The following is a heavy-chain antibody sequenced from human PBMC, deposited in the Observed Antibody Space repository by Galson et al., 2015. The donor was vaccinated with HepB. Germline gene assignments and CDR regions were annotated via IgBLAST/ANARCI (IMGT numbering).Heavy chain of an antibody. D-gene: IGHD5-18*01. CDR1: GFTFSNYG. CDR2: ISGSGGST. CDR3: SKRSAYGDTSMVFDY. Sequence: SLRLSCAASGFTFSNYGMGWVRQAPGKGLEWVSAISGSGGSTYYADSVRGRFTISRDSSKKTMYLQMNSLRAEDTAVYYCSKRSAYGDTSMVFDYWGQGTLVTVSS. J-gene: IGHJ4*02. V-gene: IGHV3-23*01.